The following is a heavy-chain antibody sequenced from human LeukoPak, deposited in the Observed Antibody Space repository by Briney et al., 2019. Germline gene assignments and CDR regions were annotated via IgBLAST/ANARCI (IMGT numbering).Heavy chain of an antibody. CDR3: ATDTRDGYNYGWFDP. Sequence: ASVKVSCKVSGYTLTELSMHRVRQAPGKGLEWMGGFDPEDGETIYAQKFQGRVTMTEDTSTDTAYMELSSLRSEDTAVYYCATDTRDGYNYGWFDPWGQGTLVTVSS. D-gene: IGHD5-24*01. CDR1: GYTLTELS. V-gene: IGHV1-24*01. J-gene: IGHJ5*02. CDR2: FDPEDGET.